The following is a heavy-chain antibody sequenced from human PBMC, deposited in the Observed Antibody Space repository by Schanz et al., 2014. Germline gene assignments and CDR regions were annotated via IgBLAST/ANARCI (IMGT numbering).Heavy chain of an antibody. CDR3: TTVDCSSPSCPP. Sequence: EVQLVESEGGLVKPGGSLRLSCAASGFTFSTYSMNWVRQAPGKGLEWVGRIKSKTDGGTTDYAAPVKGRFTISRDDSKNTLFLQINSLKTEDTAVYYCTTVDCSSPSCPPWGQGTLVTVSS. CDR1: GFTFSTYS. V-gene: IGHV3-15*01. CDR2: IKSKTDGGTT. D-gene: IGHD2-2*01. J-gene: IGHJ5*02.